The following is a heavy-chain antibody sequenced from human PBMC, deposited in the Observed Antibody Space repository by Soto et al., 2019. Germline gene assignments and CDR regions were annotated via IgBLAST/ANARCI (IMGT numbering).Heavy chain of an antibody. D-gene: IGHD3-3*01. Sequence: GASVKVSCKASGYTFTSYYMHWVRQAPGQGLEWMGIINPSGGSTSYAQKFQGRVTMTRDTSTSTVYMELSSLRSEDTAVYYCARDWLLEWLFPAGSYYYYGMDVWGQGTTVTVS. CDR2: INPSGGST. CDR1: GYTFTSYY. J-gene: IGHJ6*02. V-gene: IGHV1-46*01. CDR3: ARDWLLEWLFPAGSYYYYGMDV.